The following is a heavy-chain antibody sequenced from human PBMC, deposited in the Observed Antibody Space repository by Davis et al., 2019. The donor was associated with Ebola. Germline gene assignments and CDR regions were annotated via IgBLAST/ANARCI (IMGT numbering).Heavy chain of an antibody. V-gene: IGHV5-51*01. CDR3: ARRGYCSGTGCPWGWFDP. CDR2: IYPGDSDT. D-gene: IGHD2-2*01. CDR1: GYSFTNYW. J-gene: IGHJ5*02. Sequence: GGSLRLSCKGSGYSFTNYWIGWVRQMPGKGLEWMGIIYPGDSDTRYSPSFQGQVTISADKSISTAYLQLSSLKASDTAIYYCARRGYCSGTGCPWGWFDPWGQGTLVSVSS.